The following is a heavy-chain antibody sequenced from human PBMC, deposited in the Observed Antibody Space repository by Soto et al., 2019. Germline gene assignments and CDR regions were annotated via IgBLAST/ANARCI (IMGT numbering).Heavy chain of an antibody. D-gene: IGHD2-2*01. Sequence: PGGSLRLSCAASGFTFSSYAMSWVRQAPGKGLEWVSAISGSGGSTYYADSVKGRFTISRDNSKNKLYLQMNSLRAEDTAVYYCAKDPSDCSSTSCPVGYWGQGTLVTVSS. CDR3: AKDPSDCSSTSCPVGY. CDR1: GFTFSSYA. J-gene: IGHJ4*02. CDR2: ISGSGGST. V-gene: IGHV3-23*01.